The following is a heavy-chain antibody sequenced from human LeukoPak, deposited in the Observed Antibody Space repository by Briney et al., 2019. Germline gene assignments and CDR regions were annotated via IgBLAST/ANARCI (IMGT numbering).Heavy chain of an antibody. CDR1: GFTFSSYA. D-gene: IGHD3-10*01. CDR3: ARVGGRGSIGGDC. Sequence: GGSLRLSCAASGFTFSSYAMHWVRQAPGKGLVWVSRIKSDGSATTYADFVKGRFTVSRDNAKNTLYLQMNSLRAEDTAMYFCARVGGRGSIGGDCWGQGTLVTVSS. V-gene: IGHV3-74*03. J-gene: IGHJ4*02. CDR2: IKSDGSAT.